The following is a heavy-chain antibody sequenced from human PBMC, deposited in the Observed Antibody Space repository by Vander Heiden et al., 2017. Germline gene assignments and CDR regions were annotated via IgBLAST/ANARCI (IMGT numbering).Heavy chain of an antibody. J-gene: IGHJ5*02. Sequence: QVQLVQSGAEVKKPGASVKVSCTASGYTFTGYYMHWVRQAPGQGLEWMGWINPNSGGTNYAQKFQGRVTMTRDTSISTAYMELSRLRSDDTAVYYCARDARRLWDQARLGWFDPWGQGTLVTVSS. CDR3: ARDARRLWDQARLGWFDP. CDR2: INPNSGGT. D-gene: IGHD3-16*01. CDR1: GYTFTGYY. V-gene: IGHV1-2*02.